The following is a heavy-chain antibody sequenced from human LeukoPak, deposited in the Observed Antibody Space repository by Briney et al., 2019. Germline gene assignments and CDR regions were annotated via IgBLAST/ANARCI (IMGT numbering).Heavy chain of an antibody. D-gene: IGHD3-9*01. Sequence: SETLSLTCAVYGGSFSGYYWSWIRQPPGKGLEWIGEINHSGSTNYNPSLKSRVTMSVDTSKNQFSLKLSSVAAADTAVYYCARVAYDILTDGWFDPWGQGTLVTVSS. CDR2: INHSGST. CDR1: GGSFSGYY. V-gene: IGHV4-34*01. J-gene: IGHJ5*02. CDR3: ARVAYDILTDGWFDP.